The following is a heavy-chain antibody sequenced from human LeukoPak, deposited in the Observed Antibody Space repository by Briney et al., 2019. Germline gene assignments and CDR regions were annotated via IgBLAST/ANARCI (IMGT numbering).Heavy chain of an antibody. Sequence: SETLSLACTVSGGSISSYYWSWIRQPAGKGLEWIGYIYYSGSTNYNPSLRSRVTISGDTSKNQVSLKLSSVTAADTAVYYCARYGDGYKLDYWGQGTLVTVSS. CDR3: ARYGDGYKLDY. CDR2: IYYSGST. CDR1: GGSISSYY. V-gene: IGHV4-59*01. D-gene: IGHD5-24*01. J-gene: IGHJ4*02.